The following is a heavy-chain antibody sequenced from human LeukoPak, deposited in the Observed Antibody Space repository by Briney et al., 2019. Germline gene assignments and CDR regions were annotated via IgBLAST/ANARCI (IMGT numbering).Heavy chain of an antibody. CDR1: GYAFTSYG. J-gene: IGHJ3*02. V-gene: IGHV1-18*01. CDR2: ISAYNGNT. CDR3: ASRRAQGWNDAFDI. D-gene: IGHD1-1*01. Sequence: ASVKVSCKASGYAFTSYGISWVRQAPGQGLEWMGWISAYNGNTNYAQKFQGRVTITRNTSISTAYMEVSSLRSEDTAVYYCASRRAQGWNDAFDIWGQGTMVTVSS.